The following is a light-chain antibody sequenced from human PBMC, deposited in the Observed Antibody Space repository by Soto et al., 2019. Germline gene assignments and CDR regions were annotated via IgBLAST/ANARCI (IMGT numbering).Light chain of an antibody. CDR2: EVN. J-gene: IGLJ1*01. CDR1: SSDVGAYNY. V-gene: IGLV2-14*01. CDR3: TSYTSSSTPYF. Sequence: QSALTQPASVSGSPGQSIAISCTGTSSDVGAYNYVSWYQHHPGKAPKLVIYEVNNRPSGVSDRFSGSKSGNTASLTISGLQAEDEADYYCTSYTSSSTPYFFGTGTKLTVL.